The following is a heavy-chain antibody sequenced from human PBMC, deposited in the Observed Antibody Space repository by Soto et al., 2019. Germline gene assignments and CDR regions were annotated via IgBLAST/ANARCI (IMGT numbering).Heavy chain of an antibody. CDR2: IGGSGTGGRT. Sequence: EVHLLESGGDLVQPGGSLRLSCTASGLTFSTYAMSWVRQAPGKGLEWVSAIGGSGTGGRTYYADSVKGRFTISRDNSKTTVHLQMNSLRADDTAVYYCAQAPGGLGGYHSDYCGRDVWGQCTTVTVSS. CDR1: GLTFSTYA. V-gene: IGHV3-23*01. J-gene: IGHJ6*02. D-gene: IGHD5-12*01. CDR3: AQAPGGLGGYHSDYCGRDV.